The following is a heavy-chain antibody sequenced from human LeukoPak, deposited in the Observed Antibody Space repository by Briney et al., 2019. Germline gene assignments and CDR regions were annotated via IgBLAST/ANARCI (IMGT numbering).Heavy chain of an antibody. D-gene: IGHD2-21*01. Sequence: GSLRLSCAASGFTFINAWLSWVRQAPGKGLEWVGEISPSGDITGYNPSLNGRGTISVDPSRNQFSLKLTSVTAADTGVYYCARVPNFIARPCDSWGPGTPVTVSS. CDR3: ARVPNFIARPCDS. CDR2: ISPSGDIT. CDR1: GFTFINAW. V-gene: IGHV4-34*08. J-gene: IGHJ4*02.